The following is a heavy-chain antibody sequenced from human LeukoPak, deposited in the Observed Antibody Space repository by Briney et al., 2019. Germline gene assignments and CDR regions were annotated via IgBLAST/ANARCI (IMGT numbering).Heavy chain of an antibody. J-gene: IGHJ6*03. CDR1: GGTFSSYA. D-gene: IGHD5-24*01. Sequence: ASVKVSCKASGGTFSSYAISWVRQAPGQGLEWMGGIIPIFGTANYAQKFQGRVTITADKSTSTAYMELSSLRSEDTAVYYCARSDGEDYYYYYMDVWGKGTTVTVSS. CDR2: IIPIFGTA. V-gene: IGHV1-69*06. CDR3: ARSDGEDYYYYYMDV.